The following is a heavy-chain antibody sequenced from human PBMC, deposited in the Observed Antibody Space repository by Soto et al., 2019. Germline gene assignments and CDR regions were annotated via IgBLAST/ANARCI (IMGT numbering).Heavy chain of an antibody. D-gene: IGHD2-2*01. V-gene: IGHV1-46*03. J-gene: IGHJ6*03. Sequence: QVQLVQSGAEVKKPGASVKVSCKASGYTFTSYXMXWVRQAPGQGLEWMGIINPSGGSTSXXXKFQGRVTMTRDTSTSTVYMELSSLRSEDTAVYYCARDLAVVVPAALNYYYYMDVWGKGTTVTVSS. CDR2: INPSGGST. CDR3: ARDLAVVVPAALNYYYYMDV. CDR1: GYTFTSYX.